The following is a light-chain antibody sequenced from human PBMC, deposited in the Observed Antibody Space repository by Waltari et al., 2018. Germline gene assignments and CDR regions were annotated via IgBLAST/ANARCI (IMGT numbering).Light chain of an antibody. CDR2: DVS. V-gene: IGLV2-11*01. Sequence: QSALTQPRSVSGSPGQSVPTSCTGTSNDVGAFNYVPWHQQHPGKAPKLMIYDVSNRPSGVPDLFSASKSGNTASLTISGLQAEDEADYYCCSYTGTYTHWVFGGGTKLTVL. CDR3: CSYTGTYTHWV. CDR1: SNDVGAFNY. J-gene: IGLJ3*02.